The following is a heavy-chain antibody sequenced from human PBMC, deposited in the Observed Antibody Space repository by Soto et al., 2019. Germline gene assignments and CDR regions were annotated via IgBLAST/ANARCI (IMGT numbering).Heavy chain of an antibody. Sequence: SETMSLTCAVSGGCLISGGYSWSLIRQPPGKGLQWIGHIYEGGDTYYTPSLESRVAISTDKSKNQFSLRLSSVTAADTADYSCVCGSAFDTWSQGAMVTVSS. V-gene: IGHV4-30-2*01. CDR3: VCGSAFDT. CDR2: IYEGGDT. D-gene: IGHD3-16*01. CDR1: GGCLISGGYS. J-gene: IGHJ3*02.